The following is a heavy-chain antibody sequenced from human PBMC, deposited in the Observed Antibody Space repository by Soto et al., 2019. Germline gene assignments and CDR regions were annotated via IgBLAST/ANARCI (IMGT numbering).Heavy chain of an antibody. D-gene: IGHD3-3*01. V-gene: IGHV1-3*01. J-gene: IGHJ6*02. CDR1: GYTFTSYA. Sequence: ASVKVSCKASGYTFTSYAMHWVRQAPGQRLEWMGWINAGNGNTKYSQKFQGRVTITRDTSASTAYMELSSLRSEDTAVYYCASDSRITIFGVVPRMDVWGQGTTVTVSS. CDR3: ASDSRITIFGVVPRMDV. CDR2: INAGNGNT.